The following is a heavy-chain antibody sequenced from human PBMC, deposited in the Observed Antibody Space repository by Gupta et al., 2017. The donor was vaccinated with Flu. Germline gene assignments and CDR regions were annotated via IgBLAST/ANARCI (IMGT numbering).Heavy chain of an antibody. CDR1: GFSLIGYS. J-gene: IGHJ6*03. CDR3: ARRGPAGEYYYHFMDV. Sequence: EVQLVESGGGLVKSGGSLSLSCAASGFSLIGYSMNWVRQAPGKGLEWVSSISSSGSYRYYTGSLKGRFTISRDDAKNSLYLEMNSLRDDDTAIDYCARRGPAGEYYYHFMDVWGKGTTVTGSS. D-gene: IGHD2/OR15-2a*01. V-gene: IGHV3-21*01. CDR2: ISSSGSYR.